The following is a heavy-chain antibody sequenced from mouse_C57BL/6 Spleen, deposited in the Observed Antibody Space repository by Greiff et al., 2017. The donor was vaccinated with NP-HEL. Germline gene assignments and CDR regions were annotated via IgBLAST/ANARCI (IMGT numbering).Heavy chain of an antibody. J-gene: IGHJ4*01. CDR3: TSLYYDYHAMDY. CDR1: GYTFTDYE. Sequence: QVQLKQSGAELVRPGASVTLSCKASGYTFTDYEMHWVKQTPVHGLEWIGAIDPETGGTAYNQKFKGKAILTADKSSSTAYMELRSLTSEDSAVYYCTSLYYDYHAMDYWGQGTSVTVSS. CDR2: IDPETGGT. D-gene: IGHD2-1*01. V-gene: IGHV1-15*01.